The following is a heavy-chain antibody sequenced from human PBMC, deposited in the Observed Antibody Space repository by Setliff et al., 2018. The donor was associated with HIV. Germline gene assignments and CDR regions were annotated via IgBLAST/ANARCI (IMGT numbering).Heavy chain of an antibody. Sequence: SETLSLTCAVSGGSISSSNWWSWVRQPPGKGLEWIGEIYHSGSTNYNPSLQGRVSISVDKSKNQFSLKLSSVTAADTAVYYCAGGLGEAVAGGDAFDIWGQGTMVTVSS. CDR3: AGGLGEAVAGGDAFDI. CDR1: GGSISSSNW. D-gene: IGHD6-19*01. CDR2: IYHSGST. V-gene: IGHV4-4*02. J-gene: IGHJ3*02.